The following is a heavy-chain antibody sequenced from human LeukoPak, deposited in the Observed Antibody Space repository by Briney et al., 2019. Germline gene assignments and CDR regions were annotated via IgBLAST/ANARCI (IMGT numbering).Heavy chain of an antibody. CDR3: ARDGHTAMVRSADY. D-gene: IGHD5-18*01. CDR2: INHSGST. CDR1: GGSFSGYY. J-gene: IGHJ4*02. V-gene: IGHV4-34*01. Sequence: PSETLSLTCAVYGGSFSGYYWSWIRQPPGKGLEWIGEINHSGSTNYNPSLKSRVTISVDTSKNQFSLKLSSVTAADTAVYYCARDGHTAMVRSADYWGQGTLVTVSS.